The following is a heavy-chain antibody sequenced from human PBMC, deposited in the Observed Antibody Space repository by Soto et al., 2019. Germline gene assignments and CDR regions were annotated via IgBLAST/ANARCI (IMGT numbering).Heavy chain of an antibody. CDR2: IRSKANSYAT. CDR3: TRQGAYCGGDCLAGRYYYYYMDV. CDR1: GFTFSGSA. V-gene: IGHV3-73*01. Sequence: EVQLVESGGGLVQPGGSLKLSCAASGFTFSGSAMHWVRQASGKGLEWVGRIRSKANSYATAYAASVKGRFTISRDDSKSTAYLQMKSLKTEDTAVYYCTRQGAYCGGDCLAGRYYYYYMDVWGKGTTVTVSS. D-gene: IGHD2-21*01. J-gene: IGHJ6*03.